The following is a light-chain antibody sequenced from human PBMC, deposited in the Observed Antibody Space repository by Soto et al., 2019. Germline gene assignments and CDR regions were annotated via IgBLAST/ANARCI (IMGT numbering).Light chain of an antibody. CDR1: QSVSSY. J-gene: IGKJ4*01. CDR3: QQRGNWPVLT. Sequence: EIVLTQSPATLSLSPGERATLSCRASQSVSSYLAWYQQKPGQAPRLLISDASNRATGIPARFSGSGSGTDFTLTISSLEPEDFAVYYCQQRGNWPVLTFGGGTKVEIK. CDR2: DAS. V-gene: IGKV3-11*01.